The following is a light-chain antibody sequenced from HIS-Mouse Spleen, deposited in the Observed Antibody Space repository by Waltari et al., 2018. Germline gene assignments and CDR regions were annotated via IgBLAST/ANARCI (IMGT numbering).Light chain of an antibody. CDR1: SSDVGGYNY. V-gene: IGLV2-14*01. J-gene: IGLJ2*01. CDR2: EVS. Sequence: QSALTQPASVSGSPGQSITISCTGTSSDVGGYNYVSWYQQHPGKAPKLMIYEVSKRPSGVSHRFSGSKSGNTASLTISGLQAEDEADYYCSSYTSSSTLEVFGGGTKLTVL. CDR3: SSYTSSSTLEV.